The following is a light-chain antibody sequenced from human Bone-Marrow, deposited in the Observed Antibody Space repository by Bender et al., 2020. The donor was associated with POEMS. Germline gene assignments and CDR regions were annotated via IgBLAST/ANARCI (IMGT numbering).Light chain of an antibody. Sequence: QSALTQPASVSGSPGQSITISCTGSASDVGSYNLVSWYQQHPGKAPKLMIYDVSDRPSGVSSRFSGSKSGNTASLTISGLQTEDEADYYCSSYTRSATLVFGTGTKVTVL. CDR3: SSYTRSATLV. V-gene: IGLV2-14*02. J-gene: IGLJ1*01. CDR2: DVS. CDR1: ASDVGSYNL.